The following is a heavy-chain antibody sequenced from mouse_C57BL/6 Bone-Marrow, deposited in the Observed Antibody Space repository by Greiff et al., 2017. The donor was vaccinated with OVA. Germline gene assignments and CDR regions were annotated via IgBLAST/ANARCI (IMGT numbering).Heavy chain of an antibody. CDR1: GYTFTSYG. J-gene: IGHJ2*01. CDR2: IYPRSGNT. CDR3: ASFITTVVGRDY. V-gene: IGHV1-81*01. D-gene: IGHD1-1*01. Sequence: QVQLKQSGAELARPGASVKLSCKASGYTFTSYGISWVKQRTGQGLEWIGEIYPRSGNTYYNEKFKGKATLTADKSSSTAYMELRSLTSEDSAVYFCASFITTVVGRDYWGQGTTLTVSS.